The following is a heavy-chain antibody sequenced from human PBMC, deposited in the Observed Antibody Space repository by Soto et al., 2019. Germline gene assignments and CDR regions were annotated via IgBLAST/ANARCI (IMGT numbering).Heavy chain of an antibody. J-gene: IGHJ4*02. Sequence: EVQLVESGGGLVQPGGSLRLSCAASGFTFSSYEMNWVRQAPGKGLEWVSYISSSGSTIYYADSVKGRFTISRDNAKNSLYLQMNSLRAEDTAVYYCARGGYRYGWLDYWGQGTLVTVSS. CDR2: ISSSGSTI. V-gene: IGHV3-48*03. D-gene: IGHD5-18*01. CDR1: GFTFSSYE. CDR3: ARGGYRYGWLDY.